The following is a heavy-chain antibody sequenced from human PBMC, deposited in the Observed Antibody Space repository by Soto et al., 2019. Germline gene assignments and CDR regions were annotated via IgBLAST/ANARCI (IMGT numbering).Heavy chain of an antibody. CDR3: ARDRDDYGSGNYYNRMDF. CDR1: GGIFSTYA. D-gene: IGHD3-10*01. Sequence: QVQLVQSGAEVKKPGSSVKVSCKASGGIFSTYAISWLRQAPGQGREWMGGIIPLFGTPNYAQRIQGRDTITAEESTSTAYMELSRLRSEDTAVYYCARDRDDYGSGNYYNRMDFWGQGNLVTVSS. J-gene: IGHJ4*02. CDR2: IIPLFGTP. V-gene: IGHV1-69*01.